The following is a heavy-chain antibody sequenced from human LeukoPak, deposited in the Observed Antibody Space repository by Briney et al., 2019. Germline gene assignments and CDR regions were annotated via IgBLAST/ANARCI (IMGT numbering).Heavy chain of an antibody. CDR1: GFTVSSNY. CDR3: ARKTYYYDTSPAGWFDT. V-gene: IGHV3-53*01. Sequence: GGSLRLSCAASGFTVSSNYMSWVRQAPGKGLEWVSVIYSGGSTYYADSVKGRFTISRDNSKNTLYLQMNSLRAEDTAVYYCARKTYYYDTSPAGWFDTWGHGTLGTVSS. CDR2: IYSGGST. D-gene: IGHD3-22*01. J-gene: IGHJ5*01.